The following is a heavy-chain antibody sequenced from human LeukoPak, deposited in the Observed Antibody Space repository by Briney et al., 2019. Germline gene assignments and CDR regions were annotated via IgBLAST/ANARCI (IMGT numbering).Heavy chain of an antibody. CDR3: ARHSSRDHRYYFDS. J-gene: IGHJ4*02. V-gene: IGHV5-51*02. Sequence: GEPLNTSGKASGYRFTNYWSGWVRPLPGRGLEGLRIIYLGDSDTRYSPSLQGQVTISADKSITTAYLYWSRLGASDTPIYYCARHSSRDHRYYFDSWGQGALVSVSS. CDR2: IYLGDSDT. CDR1: GYRFTNYW.